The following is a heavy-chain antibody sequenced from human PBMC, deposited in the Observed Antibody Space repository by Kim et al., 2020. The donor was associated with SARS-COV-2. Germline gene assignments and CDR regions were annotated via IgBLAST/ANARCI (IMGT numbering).Heavy chain of an antibody. CDR3: ARDGEDSSD. Sequence: SETLSLTCIVSGVSVSSGNDYWTWIRQPPGKGLEWIGHIYYGGTTNYNPSLKSRVTISEDTSMNQISLKLTSVTAADTAVYYCARDGEDSSDWGQGIPVLVS. J-gene: IGHJ4*02. D-gene: IGHD3-10*01. CDR1: GVSVSSGNDY. V-gene: IGHV4-30-4*08. CDR2: IYYGGTT.